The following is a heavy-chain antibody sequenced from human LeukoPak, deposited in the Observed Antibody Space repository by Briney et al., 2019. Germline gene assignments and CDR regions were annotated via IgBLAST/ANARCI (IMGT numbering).Heavy chain of an antibody. J-gene: IGHJ4*02. CDR1: DGSISSYY. CDR2: IYYSGST. Sequence: SETLSLTCTVSDGSISSYYWSWIRQLPGKGLEWIGYIYYSGSTKYNPSLKSRVPISIDTSKNQFSLKLSSVTAADTAVYYCARGRYSYGYGYWAQGTLVTVSS. CDR3: ARGRYSYGYGY. D-gene: IGHD5-18*01. V-gene: IGHV4-59*01.